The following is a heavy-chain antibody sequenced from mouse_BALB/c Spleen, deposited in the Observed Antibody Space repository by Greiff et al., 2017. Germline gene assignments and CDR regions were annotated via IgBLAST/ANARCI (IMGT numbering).Heavy chain of an antibody. D-gene: IGHD2-1*01. CDR1: GFSLTSYG. V-gene: IGHV2-2*02. Sequence: QVHVKQSGPGLVQPSQSLSITCTVSGFSLTSYGVHWVRQSPGKGLEWLGVIWSGGSTDYNAAFISRLSISKDNSKSQVFFKMNSLQANDTAIYYCARNRGGNYDWYFDVWGAGTTVTVSS. CDR3: ARNRGGNYDWYFDV. J-gene: IGHJ1*01. CDR2: IWSGGST.